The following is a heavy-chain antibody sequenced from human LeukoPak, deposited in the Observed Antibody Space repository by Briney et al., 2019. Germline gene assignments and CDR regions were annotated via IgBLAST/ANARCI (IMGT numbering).Heavy chain of an antibody. D-gene: IGHD3-9*01. CDR2: ISSSSSYI. CDR3: ARDGYDILTGYYLDFDY. J-gene: IGHJ4*02. V-gene: IGHV3-21*01. CDR1: GFTFSSYS. Sequence: GGSLRLSCAASGFTFSSYSMNWVRQAPGKGLEWVSSISSSSSYIYYADSVKGRFTISRDNAKNSLYLQMNSLRAKDTAVYYCARDGYDILTGYYLDFDYWGQGTLVTVSS.